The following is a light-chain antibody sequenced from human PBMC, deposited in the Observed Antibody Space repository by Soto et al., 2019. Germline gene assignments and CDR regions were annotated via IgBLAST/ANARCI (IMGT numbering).Light chain of an antibody. Sequence: DIQLTQSPSFLSASVGDRVTITCRASQVISNYLAWYQQKPGKAAKLLIYAASTLQNGVPSRFSGSGSGTEFTLTIGSLQPEDFATYYCQQLNSYITFGQGTRLEIK. CDR2: AAS. J-gene: IGKJ5*01. V-gene: IGKV1-9*01. CDR1: QVISNY. CDR3: QQLNSYIT.